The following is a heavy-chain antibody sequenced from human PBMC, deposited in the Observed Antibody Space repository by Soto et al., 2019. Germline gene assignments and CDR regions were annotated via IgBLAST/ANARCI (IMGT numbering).Heavy chain of an antibody. CDR2: VHHSWGS. D-gene: IGHD3-10*01. CDR1: GGSISSYY. J-gene: IGHJ6*02. Sequence: PSETLYLTCTVSGGSISSYYWSWFRQSPGKRMEWIGYVHHSWGSSYNPSLQSRVAISLDTSKSQFSLKVTSVPATDTAVYYCARQGFGPLHGLVDVWGQGTTVTVSS. V-gene: IGHV4-59*08. CDR3: ARQGFGPLHGLVDV.